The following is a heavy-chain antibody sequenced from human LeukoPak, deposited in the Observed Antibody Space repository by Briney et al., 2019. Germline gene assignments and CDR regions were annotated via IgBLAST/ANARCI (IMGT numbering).Heavy chain of an antibody. J-gene: IGHJ4*02. CDR1: GGSFSGYY. V-gene: IGHV4-59*10. CDR2: IYTSGST. D-gene: IGHD3-22*01. Sequence: SETLSLTCAVYGGSFSGYYWSWIRQPAGKGLEWIGRIYTSGSTNYNPSLKSRVTISVDTSKNQFSLKLSSVTAADTAVYYCARVWYYYDSSGPIPFFDYWGQGTLVTVSS. CDR3: ARVWYYYDSSGPIPFFDY.